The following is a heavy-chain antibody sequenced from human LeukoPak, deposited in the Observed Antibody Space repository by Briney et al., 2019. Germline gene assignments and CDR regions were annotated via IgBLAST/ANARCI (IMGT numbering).Heavy chain of an antibody. J-gene: IGHJ4*02. Sequence: PSETLSLTCAVYGGSFSGYYWSWIRQPPGKGLEWIGEINHSGSTNYNPSLKSRVTISVDTSKNQFSLKLSSVTAADTAVYYCAGVGLSGHRAAGTFFWGQGTLVTVSS. D-gene: IGHD6-13*01. CDR1: GGSFSGYY. V-gene: IGHV4-34*01. CDR2: INHSGST. CDR3: AGVGLSGHRAAGTFF.